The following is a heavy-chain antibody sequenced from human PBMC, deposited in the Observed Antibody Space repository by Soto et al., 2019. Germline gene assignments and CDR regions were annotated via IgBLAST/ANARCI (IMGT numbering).Heavy chain of an antibody. CDR1: GFTFEDYV. CDR2: ISWQSGTI. D-gene: IGHD6-13*01. Sequence: EVQLVESGGGLVQPGGSLRLSCAASGFTFEDYVMHWVRQAPGKGLEWVSGISWQSGTIGYEDSVKGRFTISRDNAKNSLFLQMKSMTTEVTALYYCAKDIRAQSDSWLKRFDPWGQGTLVTVSS. J-gene: IGHJ5*02. CDR3: AKDIRAQSDSWLKRFDP. V-gene: IGHV3-9*01.